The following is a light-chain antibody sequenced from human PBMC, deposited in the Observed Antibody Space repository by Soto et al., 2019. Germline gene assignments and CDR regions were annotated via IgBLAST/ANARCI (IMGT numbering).Light chain of an antibody. V-gene: IGKV3-15*01. J-gene: IGKJ2*01. CDR2: DAS. CDR3: QQYNTWPPRYT. Sequence: EIVMTQFPATLSVSPGERATLSCRASQSLSSNLAWYQQKPGQAPRLLIYDASTRATGIPARFSGSGSGTEFTLTISSLQSEDFALYYCQQYNTWPPRYTFGQGTRLEIK. CDR1: QSLSSN.